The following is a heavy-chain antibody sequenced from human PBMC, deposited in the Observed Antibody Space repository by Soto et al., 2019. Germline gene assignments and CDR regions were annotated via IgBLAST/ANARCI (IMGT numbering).Heavy chain of an antibody. Sequence: QVHVQESGPGLVKPAETLSLTCAVSGDSISSYSWNWIRQTAGRGLELIGLVYPSGHTQYRSSFDTRGPVSVDMSTNKNFLELRSVTAADTAVYDCARESGENWSYEAYWGQGTQVTVSS. CDR3: ARESGENWSYEAY. D-gene: IGHD1-7*01. V-gene: IGHV4-4*07. CDR1: GDSISSYS. J-gene: IGHJ4*02. CDR2: VYPSGHT.